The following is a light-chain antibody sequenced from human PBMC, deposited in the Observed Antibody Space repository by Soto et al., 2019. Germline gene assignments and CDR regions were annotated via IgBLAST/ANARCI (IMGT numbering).Light chain of an antibody. CDR3: QQSYSTPLT. CDR1: QSISSY. V-gene: IGKV1-39*01. J-gene: IGKJ4*01. CDR2: AAS. Sequence: DIQMTQSPSSLSASVGDRVTITCRASQSISSYLNWYQHKPGKAPKLLIYAASSLQSGVPSRFSGSASGTDFTLTISSLQPEDFATYYCQQSYSTPLTFGGGTKVEIK.